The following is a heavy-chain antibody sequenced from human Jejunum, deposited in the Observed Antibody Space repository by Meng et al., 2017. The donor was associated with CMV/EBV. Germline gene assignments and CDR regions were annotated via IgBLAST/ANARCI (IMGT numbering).Heavy chain of an antibody. CDR1: GGSVNNYY. V-gene: IGHV4-4*07. J-gene: IGHJ4*02. Sequence: QVPLQRSGPGLVKPSEALSLPCTVSGGSVNNYYWSWIRQSAGKGLEWIGRFYSSDTYNYHPSLDSRVTMSLDTSKNQFSLNLRSVTAADTATYYCARGPGASTREGFDYWGLGTLVTVSS. D-gene: IGHD1-26*01. CDR2: FYSSDTY. CDR3: ARGPGASTREGFDY.